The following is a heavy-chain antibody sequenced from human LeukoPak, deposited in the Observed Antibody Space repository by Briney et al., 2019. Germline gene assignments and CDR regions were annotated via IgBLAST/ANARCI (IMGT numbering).Heavy chain of an antibody. CDR1: GGTFSSYA. V-gene: IGHV1-69*06. Sequence: SVKVSCKASGGTFSSYAISWVRQAPGQGLEWMGGIIPIFGTANYAQKFQGRVTITADKSTSTAYMELSSLRSEDTAVYYCARDVGLRLGELSLYYFDYWGQGTLVTVSS. CDR3: ARDVGLRLGELSLYYFDY. J-gene: IGHJ4*02. CDR2: IIPIFGTA. D-gene: IGHD3-16*02.